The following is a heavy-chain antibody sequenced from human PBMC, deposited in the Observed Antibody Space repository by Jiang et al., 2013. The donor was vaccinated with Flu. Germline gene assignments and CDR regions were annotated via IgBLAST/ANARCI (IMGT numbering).Heavy chain of an antibody. CDR1: YA. J-gene: IGHJ3*02. CDR3: AKEPTDAFDI. V-gene: IGHV3-23*01. Sequence: YAMSWVRQAPGKGLEWVSAISGSGGSTYYADSVKGRFTISRDNSKNTLYLQMNSLRAEDTAVYYCAKEPTDAFDIWGQGTMVTVSS. CDR2: ISGSGGST.